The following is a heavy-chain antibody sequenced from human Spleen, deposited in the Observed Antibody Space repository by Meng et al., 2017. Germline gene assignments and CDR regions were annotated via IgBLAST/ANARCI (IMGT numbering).Heavy chain of an antibody. D-gene: IGHD6-13*01. J-gene: IGHJ6*02. Sequence: SETLSLTCTVSGGSISSSSYYWGWIRQPPGKGLEWIGSIYYSGSTYYNPSLKSRVTISVDTSKNQFSLKLSSVTAADTAVYYCASDRSGYSQLVDSIYYYYYGMDVWGQGTTVTVSS. CDR1: GGSISSSSYY. CDR2: IYYSGST. CDR3: ASDRSGYSQLVDSIYYYYYGMDV. V-gene: IGHV4-39*07.